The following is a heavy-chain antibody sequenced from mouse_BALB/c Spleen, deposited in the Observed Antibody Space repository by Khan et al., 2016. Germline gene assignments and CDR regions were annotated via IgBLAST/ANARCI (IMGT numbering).Heavy chain of an antibody. Sequence: VQLKQSGPELMKPGASVKISCKASGYSFTSYYMHWVQQSHGKSLEWIGYIDPFNGGTSYNQNFKGKATLTVDKSSSTAYMHLSSLTSEDSAVYYCARQYGIYAMDYWGQGTSVTVSS. J-gene: IGHJ4*01. V-gene: IGHV1S135*01. CDR1: GYSFTSYY. CDR3: ARQYGIYAMDY. D-gene: IGHD2-10*02. CDR2: IDPFNGGT.